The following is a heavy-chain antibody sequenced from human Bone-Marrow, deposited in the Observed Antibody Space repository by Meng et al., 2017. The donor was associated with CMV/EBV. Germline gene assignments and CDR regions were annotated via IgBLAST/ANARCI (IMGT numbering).Heavy chain of an antibody. CDR1: GGSISSSSYY. V-gene: IGHV3-74*01. D-gene: IGHD3-22*01. CDR3: ARDGGYYDSSGGGFDP. Sequence: ETLSLTCTVSGGSISSSSYYWGWIRQPPGKGLVWVSRINSDGSSTSYADSVKGRFTISRDNAKNTLYLQMNSLRAEDTAVYYCARDGGYYDSSGGGFDPWGQGTLVTVSS. J-gene: IGHJ5*02. CDR2: INSDGSST.